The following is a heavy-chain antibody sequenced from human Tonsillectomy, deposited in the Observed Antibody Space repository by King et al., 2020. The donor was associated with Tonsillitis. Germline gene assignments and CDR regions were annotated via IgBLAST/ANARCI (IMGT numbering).Heavy chain of an antibody. CDR2: IYPGDSDT. V-gene: IGHV5-51*01. CDR3: ARHGVAAPKRGPDWYFDL. CDR1: GYSFTSYW. Sequence: QLVQSGAEVKKPGESLKISCKGSGYSFTSYWIGWVRQMPGKGLEWMGIIYPGDSDTRYSPSFQGQVTISADKSISTAYLQWSSLKASDTAMYYWARHGVAAPKRGPDWYFDLWGRGTLVTVSS. J-gene: IGHJ2*01. D-gene: IGHD6-19*01.